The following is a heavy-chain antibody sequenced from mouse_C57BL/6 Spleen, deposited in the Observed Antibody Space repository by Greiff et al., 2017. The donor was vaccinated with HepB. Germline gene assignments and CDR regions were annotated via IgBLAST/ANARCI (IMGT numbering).Heavy chain of an antibody. V-gene: IGHV5-17*01. J-gene: IGHJ4*01. CDR3: ARDYSTHNYYAMDY. D-gene: IGHD1-1*01. CDR1: GFTFSDYG. CDR2: ISSGSSTI. Sequence: EVKLVESGGGLVKPGGSLKLSCAASGFTFSDYGMHWVRQAPEKGLEWVAYISSGSSTIYYADTVKGRFTISRDNAKNTLFLQMTGLRSEDTAMYYCARDYSTHNYYAMDYWGQGTSVTVSS.